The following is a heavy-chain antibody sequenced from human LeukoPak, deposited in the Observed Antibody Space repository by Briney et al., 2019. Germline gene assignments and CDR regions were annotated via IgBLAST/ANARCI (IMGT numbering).Heavy chain of an antibody. Sequence: SETLSLTCTVSGGSISSYYWSWIRQPPGKGLEWIGYIYYSGSTNYNPSLKSRVTISVDTSKNQFSLKLSSVTAADTAVYYCARDTMVRGVQKFDYWGQGTLVTVSS. V-gene: IGHV4-59*01. D-gene: IGHD3-10*01. CDR3: ARDTMVRGVQKFDY. CDR1: GGSISSYY. CDR2: IYYSGST. J-gene: IGHJ4*02.